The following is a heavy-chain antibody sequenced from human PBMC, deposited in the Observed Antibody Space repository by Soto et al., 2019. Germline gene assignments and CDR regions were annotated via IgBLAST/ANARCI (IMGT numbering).Heavy chain of an antibody. D-gene: IGHD2-2*01. CDR3: ARLWDIVVVPAAKVSRAFDI. V-gene: IGHV6-1*01. Sequence: PSQTLSLTCAISGDSVSSNSAAWNWIRQSPSRGLEWLGRTYYRSKWYNDYAVSVKSRITINPDTSKNQFSLQLNSVTPEDTAVYYCARLWDIVVVPAAKVSRAFDIWGQGTMVT. CDR2: TYYRSKWYN. J-gene: IGHJ3*02. CDR1: GDSVSSNSAA.